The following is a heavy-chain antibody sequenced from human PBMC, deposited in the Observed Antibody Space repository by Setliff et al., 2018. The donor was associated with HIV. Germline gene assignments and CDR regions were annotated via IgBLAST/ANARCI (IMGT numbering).Heavy chain of an antibody. CDR1: GYTLTELS. CDR2: LRTGTGDT. V-gene: IGHV1-3*04. Sequence: GASVKVSCKISGYTLTELSIHWVRQAPGQGLEWMGWLRTGTGDTSYSVKFQGRLTITRDTSANTAYMELSNLRSEDTAVYYCVRRATAAEVFDYWGQGTLVTVSS. J-gene: IGHJ4*02. D-gene: IGHD6-13*01. CDR3: VRRATAAEVFDY.